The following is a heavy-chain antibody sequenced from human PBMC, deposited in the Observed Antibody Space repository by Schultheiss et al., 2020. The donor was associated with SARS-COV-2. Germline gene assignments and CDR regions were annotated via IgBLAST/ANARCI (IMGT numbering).Heavy chain of an antibody. CDR1: GGTFSSYA. CDR3: ASSVWRTYEKYYYYGMDV. Sequence: SVKVSCKASGGTFSSYAISWVRQAPGQGLEWMGGIIPIFGTANYEQKFQGRVTITADESTSTAYMELSSLRSEDTAVYYCASSVWRTYEKYYYYGMDVWGQGTTVTVSS. J-gene: IGHJ6*02. CDR2: IIPIFGTA. D-gene: IGHD5-12*01. V-gene: IGHV1-69*13.